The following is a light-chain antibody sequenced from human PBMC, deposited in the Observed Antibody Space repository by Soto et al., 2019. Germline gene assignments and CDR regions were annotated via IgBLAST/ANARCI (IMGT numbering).Light chain of an antibody. CDR2: GAS. V-gene: IGKV3-20*01. J-gene: IGKJ3*01. Sequence: ESVLTQSPVILSFSPCEIATLSCSASQSVGSSYLAWYQQKPGQPPRLLINGASSRATGIPDRFSASGSGTDFTLTIGRLEPEDFAVYYCQHYDNSPLFGPGTKVDIK. CDR1: QSVGSSY. CDR3: QHYDNSPL.